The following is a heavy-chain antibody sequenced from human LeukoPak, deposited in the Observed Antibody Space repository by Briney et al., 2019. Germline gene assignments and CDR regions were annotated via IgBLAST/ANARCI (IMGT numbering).Heavy chain of an antibody. V-gene: IGHV3-23*01. Sequence: GGSLRLSCEASGFTFINSAMSWVRQAPGKGLEWVSGISASGHYTYNADSAKGRFTISRDNSKNTLYLQMNSLRAEDTALYYCAKDGSWGDYYFYFYIDVWGKGTTVTVSS. CDR3: AKDGSWGDYYFYFYIDV. J-gene: IGHJ6*03. CDR2: ISASGHYT. D-gene: IGHD3-16*01. CDR1: GFTFINSA.